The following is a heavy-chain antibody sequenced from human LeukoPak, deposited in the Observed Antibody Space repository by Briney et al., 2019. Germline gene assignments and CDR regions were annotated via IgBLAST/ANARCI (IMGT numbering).Heavy chain of an antibody. J-gene: IGHJ4*02. Sequence: SGTLSLTCAVSGGSISSSNWWSWVRQPPGKGLEWIGEIHHSGSTNFNPSLESRVTISVDKSKNQFSLKLSSVTAADTAVYYCARETPHYYVSVNYYLLDYWGQGTLVTVSS. CDR2: IHHSGST. CDR3: ARETPHYYVSVNYYLLDY. D-gene: IGHD3-10*01. CDR1: GGSISSSNW. V-gene: IGHV4-4*02.